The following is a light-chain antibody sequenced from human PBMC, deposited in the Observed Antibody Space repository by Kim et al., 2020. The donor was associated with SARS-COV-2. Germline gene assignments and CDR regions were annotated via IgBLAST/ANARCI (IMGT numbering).Light chain of an antibody. CDR3: AGWDVSLNGRV. CDR1: NSNIGRRS. CDR2: DND. V-gene: IGLV1-44*01. Sequence: GQRVTISCSGGNSNIGRRSISWYQQLPGTAPKLLIYDNDQRPSGVPDRFSGSKSGTSASLAISGLQSEDEADYYCAGWDVSLNGRVFGGGTQLTVL. J-gene: IGLJ3*02.